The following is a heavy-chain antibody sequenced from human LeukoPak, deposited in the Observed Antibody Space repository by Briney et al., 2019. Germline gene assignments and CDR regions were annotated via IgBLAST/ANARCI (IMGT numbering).Heavy chain of an antibody. Sequence: SAKVSCKASGGTFSSYAISWVRQAPGQGLEWMGRIIPILGIANYAQKFQGRVTITADKSTSTAYMELSSLRSEDTAVYYCASGAQWLRGWGMDVWGQGTTVTVSS. D-gene: IGHD6-19*01. V-gene: IGHV1-69*04. CDR1: GGTFSSYA. CDR2: IIPILGIA. J-gene: IGHJ6*02. CDR3: ASGAQWLRGWGMDV.